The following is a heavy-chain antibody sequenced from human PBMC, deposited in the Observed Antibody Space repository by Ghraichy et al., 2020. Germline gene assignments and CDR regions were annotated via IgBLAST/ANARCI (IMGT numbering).Heavy chain of an antibody. Sequence: GGSLRLSCAASGFTFSSYAMSWVRQAPGKGLEWVLAISGSGGSTYYADSVKGRFTISRDNSKNTLYLQMNSLRAEDTAVYYCAKDPRGGGSYASDDPWGQGTLVTVSS. D-gene: IGHD1-26*01. CDR3: AKDPRGGGSYASDDP. CDR2: ISGSGGST. CDR1: GFTFSSYA. J-gene: IGHJ5*02. V-gene: IGHV3-23*01.